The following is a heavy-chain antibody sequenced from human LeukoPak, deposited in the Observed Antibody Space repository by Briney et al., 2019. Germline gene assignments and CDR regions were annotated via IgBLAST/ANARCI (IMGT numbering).Heavy chain of an antibody. J-gene: IGHJ5*02. CDR2: IRSKANSYAT. V-gene: IGHV3-73*01. CDR1: GFTFSGSA. Sequence: GGSLRLSCAASGFTFSGSAMHWVRQASGKGLEWVGRIRSKANSYATAYAASVKGRFTISRDDSKNTAYLQMNSLKTEDTAVYYCTRARGSSSSQEIFDPWGQGTLVTVSS. D-gene: IGHD6-13*01. CDR3: TRARGSSSSQEIFDP.